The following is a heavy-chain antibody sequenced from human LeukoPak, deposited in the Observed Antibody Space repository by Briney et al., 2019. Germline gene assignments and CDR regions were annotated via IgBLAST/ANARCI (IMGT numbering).Heavy chain of an antibody. V-gene: IGHV3-74*01. J-gene: IGHJ4*02. CDR2: INSDGSTT. D-gene: IGHD3-10*01. CDR3: SSQIWLGELFADY. CDR1: GFTFSSYW. Sequence: PGGSLRLSCAASGFTFSSYWMHWVRQAPGKGLVWVSRINSDGSTTNYADSVKGRFTISRDNAKNTLYLQMNSLRAEDTAVYYCSSQIWLGELFADYWGQGTLVTVSS.